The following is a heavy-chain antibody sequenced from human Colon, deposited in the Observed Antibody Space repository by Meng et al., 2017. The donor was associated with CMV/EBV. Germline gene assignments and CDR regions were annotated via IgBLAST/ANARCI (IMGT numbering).Heavy chain of an antibody. CDR1: GYTITNSG. V-gene: IGHV1-18*01. D-gene: IGHD3-22*01. CDR2: INGKSGKT. Sequence: SCKASGYTITNSGIGWVRQAPGQGLEWIGWINGKSGKTDYEQSLQGRVTMARDTFTSTAYMELRSLRSDDTAIYYCMRDGAYERDYWGQGTLVTVSS. CDR3: MRDGAYERDY. J-gene: IGHJ4*02.